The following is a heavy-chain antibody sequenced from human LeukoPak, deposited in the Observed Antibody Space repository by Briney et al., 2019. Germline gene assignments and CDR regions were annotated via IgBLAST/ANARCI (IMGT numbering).Heavy chain of an antibody. Sequence: GASVKVSCKASGYTFTTYGISWVRLAPGQGLEWMGWISAYNGNTNYAQQFQGRVTMTTDTSMSTAYMELRGLRSDDTAVYYCARDLIAVRPGWFDPWGQGSLVTVSS. CDR1: GYTFTTYG. J-gene: IGHJ5*02. CDR2: ISAYNGNT. V-gene: IGHV1-18*01. CDR3: ARDLIAVRPGWFDP. D-gene: IGHD6-6*01.